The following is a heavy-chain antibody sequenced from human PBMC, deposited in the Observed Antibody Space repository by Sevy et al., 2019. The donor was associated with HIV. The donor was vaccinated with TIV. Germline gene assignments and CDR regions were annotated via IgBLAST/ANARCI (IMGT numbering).Heavy chain of an antibody. D-gene: IGHD3-10*01. J-gene: IGHJ6*02. CDR2: IIPIFGTA. CDR3: AREVVTMVRGVITEDYYYYYGMDV. CDR1: GGTFSSYA. V-gene: IGHV1-69*13. Sequence: ASVKVSCKASGGTFSSYAISWVRQAPGQGLEWMGGIIPIFGTANYAQKFQGRVTITADESTGTAYMELSSLRSKDTAVYYCAREVVTMVRGVITEDYYYYYGMDVWGQGTTVTVSS.